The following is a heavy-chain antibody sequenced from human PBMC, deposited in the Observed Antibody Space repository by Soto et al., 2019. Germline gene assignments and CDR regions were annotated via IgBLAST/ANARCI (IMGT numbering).Heavy chain of an antibody. D-gene: IGHD2-2*01. J-gene: IGHJ4*02. CDR1: GFTFSSYA. Sequence: GGSLRLSCAASGFTFSSYAMSWVRQAPGKGLEWVSAISGSGGSTYYADSVKGRFTISRDNSKNTLYLQMNSLRAEDTAVYYCAKHLTVPAAFPATFEYWGQGTRVTVSS. V-gene: IGHV3-23*01. CDR3: AKHLTVPAAFPATFEY. CDR2: ISGSGGST.